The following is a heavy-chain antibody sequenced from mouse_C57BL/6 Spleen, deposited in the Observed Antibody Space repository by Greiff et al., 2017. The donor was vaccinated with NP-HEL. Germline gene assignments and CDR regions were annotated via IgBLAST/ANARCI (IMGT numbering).Heavy chain of an antibody. D-gene: IGHD2-1*01. CDR1: GYTFTDYN. Sequence: EVKLVESGPELVKPGASVKIPCKASGYTFTDYNMDWVKQSHGKSLEWIGDINPNNGGTIYNQKFKGKATLTVDKSSSTAYMELRSLTSEDTAVYYCAREDGNYSFFDYWGQGTTLTVSS. CDR3: AREDGNYSFFDY. CDR2: INPNNGGT. V-gene: IGHV1-18*01. J-gene: IGHJ2*01.